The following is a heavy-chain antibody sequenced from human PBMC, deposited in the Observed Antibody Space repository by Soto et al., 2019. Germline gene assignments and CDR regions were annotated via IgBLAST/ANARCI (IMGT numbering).Heavy chain of an antibody. Sequence: QVQLQESGPGLVKPSETLSLTCNVSGGSLSSYYWSWIRQSPEMGLEWIASVSSTGRTHYNPSLKIRVARSLDTSKSQVSVRLTSVTTADTAMYYCARVVIMGWGGCDWFDPWGQGTLVSVSS. CDR3: ARVVIMGWGGCDWFDP. D-gene: IGHD3-10*01. J-gene: IGHJ5*02. CDR2: VSSTGRT. CDR1: GGSLSSYY. V-gene: IGHV4-59*01.